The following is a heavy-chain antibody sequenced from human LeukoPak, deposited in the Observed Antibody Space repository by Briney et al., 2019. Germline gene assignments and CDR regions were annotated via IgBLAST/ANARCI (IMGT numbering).Heavy chain of an antibody. CDR2: IRYDGSNK. Sequence: PGGSLRLSCAASGFTFSSYGMHWVRQAPGKGLEWVSFIRYDGSNKYYADSVKGRFTISRDNSKNTLYLQMNSLRDEDTAVYYCARVVTPRYCTSTSCYSKGWFDPWGQGTLVTVSS. D-gene: IGHD2-2*01. CDR3: ARVVTPRYCTSTSCYSKGWFDP. V-gene: IGHV3-30*02. J-gene: IGHJ5*02. CDR1: GFTFSSYG.